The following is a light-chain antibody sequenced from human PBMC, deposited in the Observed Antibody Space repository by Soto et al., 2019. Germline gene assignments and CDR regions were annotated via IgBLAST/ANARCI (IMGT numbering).Light chain of an antibody. CDR1: QSISYW. Sequence: DIQMTQSPSTLSASVGDRVTITCRASQSISYWLAWYQQKPGKAPNLLIYKASSLESGVPSRFSGSGSGTECTLTISSLQPDDFATYYGQQYNSYWTFGQGTKVEIK. CDR3: QQYNSYWT. CDR2: KAS. V-gene: IGKV1-5*03. J-gene: IGKJ1*01.